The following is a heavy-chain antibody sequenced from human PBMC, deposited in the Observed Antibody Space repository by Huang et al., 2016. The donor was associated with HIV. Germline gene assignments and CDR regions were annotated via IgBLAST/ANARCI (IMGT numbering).Heavy chain of an antibody. CDR1: GGSFSGYY. J-gene: IGHJ4*02. Sequence: QVQLQQWGAGLLKPSETLSLTWAVYGGSFSGYYWSWIRQPPGKGLEWIGEINHSGSTNYNPSLKRRVTRSVDTSKNQFSLKLSSVTAADTAVYYCARRRMGYGGAPFDYWGQGTLVTVSS. V-gene: IGHV4-34*01. CDR3: ARRRMGYGGAPFDY. CDR2: INHSGST. D-gene: IGHD4-17*01.